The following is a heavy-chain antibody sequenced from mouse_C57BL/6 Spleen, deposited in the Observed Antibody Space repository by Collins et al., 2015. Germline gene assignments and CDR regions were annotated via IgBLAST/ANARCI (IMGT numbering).Heavy chain of an antibody. V-gene: IGHV1-26*01. CDR2: INPHNGGT. J-gene: IGHJ2*01. Sequence: EVQLQQSGPELVKPGASVKISCKASGYTFTDYYMNWVKQSHGKSLEWIGDINPHNGGTSYNQKFKGKATLTVDKSSSTAYMELRSLTSEDSAVYYCAVWVYFDYWGQGTTLTVSS. CDR1: GYTFTDYY. CDR3: AVWVYFDY. D-gene: IGHD4-1*01.